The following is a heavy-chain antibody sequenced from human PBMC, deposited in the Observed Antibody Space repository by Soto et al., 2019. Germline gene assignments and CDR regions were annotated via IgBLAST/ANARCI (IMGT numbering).Heavy chain of an antibody. CDR3: ARGAKAEQWLANYYYYYMDV. CDR2: INHSGST. J-gene: IGHJ6*03. CDR1: GGSFSGNY. D-gene: IGHD6-19*01. Sequence: SETLSLTCAVYGGSFSGNYWTWIRQSPGKGLEWIGEINHSGSTNYNPSLKSRVTISVDTSKNQFSLKLSSVTAADTAVYYCARGAKAEQWLANYYYYYMDVWGKGTTVTVSS. V-gene: IGHV4-34*01.